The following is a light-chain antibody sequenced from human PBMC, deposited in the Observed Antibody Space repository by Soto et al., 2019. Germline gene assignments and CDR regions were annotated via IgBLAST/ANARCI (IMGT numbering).Light chain of an antibody. V-gene: IGKV3-20*01. CDR3: QQYGSSLYT. CDR1: QSVSSSY. CDR2: GAS. Sequence: EIVLTQSPGTLSLSPGERATLSCRASQSVSSSYLAWYQQKPGQAPRLLIYGASSRDTGIPDRFSGSGSRTDFTLTISRLEPEDFAVYYCQQYGSSLYTFGQGTKLEIK. J-gene: IGKJ2*01.